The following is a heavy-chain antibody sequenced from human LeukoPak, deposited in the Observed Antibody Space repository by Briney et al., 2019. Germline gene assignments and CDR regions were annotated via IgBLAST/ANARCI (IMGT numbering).Heavy chain of an antibody. CDR2: INHSGST. D-gene: IGHD7-27*01. Sequence: SETLSLTCAVYGGSFSGYYWSWIRQPPGKGLEWIGEINHSGSTNYNPSLKSRVTISVDTSKNQFSLKLSSVTAADTAVYYCAREGPAYWGSDSYWYFDLWGRGTLVTVSS. CDR1: GGSFSGYY. V-gene: IGHV4-34*01. CDR3: AREGPAYWGSDSYWYFDL. J-gene: IGHJ2*01.